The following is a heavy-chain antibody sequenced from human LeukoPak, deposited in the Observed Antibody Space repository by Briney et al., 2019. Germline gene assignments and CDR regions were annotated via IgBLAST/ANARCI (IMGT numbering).Heavy chain of an antibody. D-gene: IGHD6-13*01. Sequence: GGSLRLSCAASVHTFIDYHMSWSRQAPAKGLEWVSYISSSSGTTNVADSVKGRFTISRDNAKKSLYLQMDSLRAEDTAVYYCAGGAYSTNWRQYYFDYWGQGTLVTVSS. CDR3: AGGAYSTNWRQYYFDY. CDR2: ISSSSGTT. J-gene: IGHJ4*02. CDR1: VHTFIDYH. V-gene: IGHV3-11*05.